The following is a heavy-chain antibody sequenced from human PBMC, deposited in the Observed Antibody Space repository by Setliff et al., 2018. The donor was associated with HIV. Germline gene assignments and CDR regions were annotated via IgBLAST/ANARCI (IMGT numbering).Heavy chain of an antibody. CDR3: ARGVTGYYDSSGTPKLDY. Sequence: RLSCAASGFTFSSYSVHWVRQAPGKGLEWVAFISFDGSNKYYADSVRGRFTISRDNSKKTLFLQMNSLRDEDTAMYYCARGVTGYYDSSGTPKLDYWGQGTLVTVSS. J-gene: IGHJ4*02. CDR2: ISFDGSNK. D-gene: IGHD3-22*01. V-gene: IGHV3-30*04. CDR1: GFTFSSYS.